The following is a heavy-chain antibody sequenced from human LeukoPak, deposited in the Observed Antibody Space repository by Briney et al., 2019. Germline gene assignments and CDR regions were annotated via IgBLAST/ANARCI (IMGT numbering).Heavy chain of an antibody. Sequence: PSETLSLTCAVYGGSFSGYYWSWIRQPPGKGLEWIGEINHSGSTNYNPSLKSRVTISVDTSKNQFSLKLSSVTAADTAVYYCARVVTAIYYYYYYMDVWGKETTVTVSS. J-gene: IGHJ6*03. CDR2: INHSGST. CDR1: GGSFSGYY. V-gene: IGHV4-34*01. CDR3: ARVVTAIYYYYYYMDV. D-gene: IGHD5-18*01.